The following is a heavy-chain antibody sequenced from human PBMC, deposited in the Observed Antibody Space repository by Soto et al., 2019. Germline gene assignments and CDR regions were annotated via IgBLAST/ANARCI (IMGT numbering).Heavy chain of an antibody. J-gene: IGHJ6*02. CDR1: GGSISSGGYS. D-gene: IGHD2-2*01. CDR3: ARAPGYCSSTSCYGYYYYYGMDV. CDR2: IYHSGST. V-gene: IGHV4-30-2*01. Sequence: QLQLQESGSGLVKPSQTLSLTCAVSGGSISSGGYSWSWIRQPPGKGLEWIGYIYHSGSTYYNPPLKSRVTISVDRSKNQFSLKLSSVTAADTAVYYCARAPGYCSSTSCYGYYYYYGMDVWGQGTTVSVSS.